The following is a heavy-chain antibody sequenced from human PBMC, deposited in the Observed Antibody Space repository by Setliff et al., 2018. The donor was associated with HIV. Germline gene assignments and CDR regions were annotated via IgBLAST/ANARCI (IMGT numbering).Heavy chain of an antibody. Sequence: KPSETLSLTCTVSGGSISSYYWSWIRQPAGKGLEWIGLIYTSGRTNYNPSLKSRVTISVDRSKNQFSLNLSSVTAADTALYYCASLFHDTSAPWLYYFDYWGQGTLVTVS. V-gene: IGHV4-4*07. CDR3: ASLFHDTSAPWLYYFDY. J-gene: IGHJ4*02. CDR2: IYTSGRT. CDR1: GGSISSYY. D-gene: IGHD3-22*01.